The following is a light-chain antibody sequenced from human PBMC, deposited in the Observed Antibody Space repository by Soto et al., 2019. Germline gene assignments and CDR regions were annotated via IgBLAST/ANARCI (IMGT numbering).Light chain of an antibody. Sequence: DIQMTQSPSSLSASVGDRVTITCRASQGISTYLAWYQQKPGKVPKLLIYAASTLQSGVPSRFSGSGSGTDFTLTISSLQPEDVATYYCQKYNSAPHTFGPGTKLEIK. J-gene: IGKJ2*01. V-gene: IGKV1-27*01. CDR2: AAS. CDR1: QGISTY. CDR3: QKYNSAPHT.